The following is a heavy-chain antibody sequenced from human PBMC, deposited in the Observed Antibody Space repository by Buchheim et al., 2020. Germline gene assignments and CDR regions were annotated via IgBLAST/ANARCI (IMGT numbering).Heavy chain of an antibody. V-gene: IGHV1-46*03. J-gene: IGHJ4*02. CDR1: GYTFTSYY. CDR3: SRGGSPAALVDKY. Sequence: QVQLVQSGAEVKKPGASVTVSCKASGYTFTSYYMHWVRQAPGQGLEWLGIINPVGGSTTYAQGFQGRVTMTRDTSTSTFYLELSSLRSDDTAVVYCSRGGSPAALVDKYWGQGT. CDR2: INPVGGST. D-gene: IGHD2-15*01.